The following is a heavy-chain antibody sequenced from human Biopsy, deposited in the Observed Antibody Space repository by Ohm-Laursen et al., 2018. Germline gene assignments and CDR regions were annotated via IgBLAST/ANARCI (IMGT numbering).Heavy chain of an antibody. J-gene: IGHJ2*01. D-gene: IGHD1-1*01. V-gene: IGHV1-24*01. Sequence: ASVKVSCKVSGYTLTELSMHWVRQAPGKGLEWMGGFAPENGKTVYAQNFQARVSMTEDTSTDTAYMELRSLRSEDTAVYYCAADINVWNVNYWGRGTLVTVSS. CDR3: AADINVWNVNY. CDR1: GYTLTELS. CDR2: FAPENGKT.